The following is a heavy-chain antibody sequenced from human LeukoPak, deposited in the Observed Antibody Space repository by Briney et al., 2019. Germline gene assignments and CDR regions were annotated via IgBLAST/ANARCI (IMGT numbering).Heavy chain of an antibody. CDR3: AGDTSISCFFT. D-gene: IGHD6-13*01. V-gene: IGHV4-38-2*01. CDR1: GYSISSGYY. J-gene: IGHJ5*02. CDR2: IYYSGST. Sequence: SETLSLTCAVSGYSISSGYYWGWIRQSPGKGLEWIGTIYYSGSTYYNPSLKIRVTISIDTSKNQFSLKMSSVTAADTAVYYCAGDTSISCFFTWGQGTLVTVSS.